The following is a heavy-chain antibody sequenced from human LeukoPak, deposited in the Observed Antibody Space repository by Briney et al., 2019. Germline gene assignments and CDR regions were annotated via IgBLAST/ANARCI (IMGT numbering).Heavy chain of an antibody. D-gene: IGHD2-2*01. J-gene: IGHJ1*01. CDR1: GYSISSGYY. CDR2: IYHSGST. Sequence: SETLSLTCAVSGYSISSGYYWGWIRQPPRKWLEWIGSIYHSGSTYYNPSLKSRVTISVDTSKNQFSLTLSSVTAADTAVYYCAANIVVVPAAQYFQHWGQGTLVTVSS. CDR3: AANIVVVPAAQYFQH. V-gene: IGHV4-38-2*01.